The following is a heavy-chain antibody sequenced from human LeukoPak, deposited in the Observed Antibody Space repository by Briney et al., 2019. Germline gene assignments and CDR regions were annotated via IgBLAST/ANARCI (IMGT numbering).Heavy chain of an antibody. CDR3: ARDRDVEIGSSNAFDI. D-gene: IGHD5-24*01. Sequence: PGGSLRLSCAASGFTFSSYSMNWVRQAPGKGLEWVSSISSSSSYIYYADSVKGRFTISRDNDKNSLYLQMNSLRAEDTAVYYCARDRDVEIGSSNAFDIWGQGTMVTVSS. V-gene: IGHV3-21*01. J-gene: IGHJ3*02. CDR2: ISSSSSYI. CDR1: GFTFSSYS.